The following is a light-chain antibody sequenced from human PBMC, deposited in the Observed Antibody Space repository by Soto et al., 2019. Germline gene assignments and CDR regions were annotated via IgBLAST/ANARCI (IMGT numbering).Light chain of an antibody. CDR1: SSDIGAYNY. CDR2: EVS. Sequence: QSALTQPASVSGSPGQSITISCTGSSSDIGAYNYVSWFQQYPGKAPKLIISEVSNRPSGVSNRFSGSKSGTAASLTISGLQTEDEADYYCSSYAGFNRYLFGTGTKVTVL. CDR3: SSYAGFNRYL. V-gene: IGLV2-14*01. J-gene: IGLJ1*01.